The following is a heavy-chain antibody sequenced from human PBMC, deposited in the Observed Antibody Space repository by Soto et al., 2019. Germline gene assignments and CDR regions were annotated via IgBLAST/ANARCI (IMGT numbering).Heavy chain of an antibody. CDR3: VSTSLVVAAATREDY. V-gene: IGHV3-74*01. J-gene: IGHJ4*02. CDR2: INSDGSST. Sequence: EVQLVESGGGLVQPGGSLRLSCAASGFTFSSYWMHWVRQAPGKGLVWVSRINSDGSSTSYADSVKGRFTISRDNAKNTLYLQMNCLRAADTAVYYCVSTSLVVAAATREDYWGQGNLVTVSS. D-gene: IGHD2-15*01. CDR1: GFTFSSYW.